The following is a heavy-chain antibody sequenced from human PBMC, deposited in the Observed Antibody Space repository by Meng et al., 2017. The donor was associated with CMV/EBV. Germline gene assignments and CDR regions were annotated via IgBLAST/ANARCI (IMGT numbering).Heavy chain of an antibody. CDR1: GFTFDDYA. CDR2: ISWNSGSI. J-gene: IGHJ4*02. V-gene: IGHV3-9*01. CDR3: AKDPALRGSSSPPAFDY. Sequence: SLKISCAASGFTFDDYAMHRVRQAPGKGLEWVSGISWNSGSIGYADSVKGRFTISRDNAKNSLYLQMNSLRAEDTALYYCAKDPALRGSSSPPAFDYWGQGTLVTVSS. D-gene: IGHD6-6*01.